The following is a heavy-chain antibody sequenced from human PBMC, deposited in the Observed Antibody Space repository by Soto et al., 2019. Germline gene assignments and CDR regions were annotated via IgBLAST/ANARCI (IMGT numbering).Heavy chain of an antibody. Sequence: PSEALSLHCTFSGCSVSNSNYYWGWIRQSPGKGLEWIGSVYYRGRSYSKSSVKSRVTISVDTSKNQFSLNLNSVTASDTAVYYCVSQRTSVLTQAYFDYWGPGALVTVSS. CDR2: VYYRGRS. CDR1: GCSVSNSNYY. CDR3: VSQRTSVLTQAYFDY. V-gene: IGHV4-39*01. D-gene: IGHD2-8*01. J-gene: IGHJ4*02.